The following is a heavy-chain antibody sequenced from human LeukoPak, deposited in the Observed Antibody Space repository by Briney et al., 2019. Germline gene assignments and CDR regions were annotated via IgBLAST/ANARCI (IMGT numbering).Heavy chain of an antibody. CDR1: GFTFSRHN. CDR2: ISYNGDST. CDR3: VSDRETQEQI. D-gene: IGHD1-26*01. V-gene: IGHV3-64D*09. J-gene: IGHJ3*02. Sequence: SGGSLRLSCSGSGFTFSRHNMHWVRQAPGKGLEYVSAISYNGDSTYYVDSVKGRFTISRDNSKNTLDLQMSSLRPEGTAVYYCVSDRETQEQIWGPGTLVTVSS.